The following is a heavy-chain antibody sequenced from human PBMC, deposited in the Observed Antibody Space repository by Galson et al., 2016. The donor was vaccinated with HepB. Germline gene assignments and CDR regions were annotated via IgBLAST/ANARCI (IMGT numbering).Heavy chain of an antibody. D-gene: IGHD4-23*01. Sequence: SLRLSCAASGFAFDEYDLHWGRQGPGKGLEWVSGIRWDSETRDYGDSVRGRFRISRDNAEKSLFLQMNSLRQEDTGVYYCVKDRRVTTGVFESWGQGTLVVVSS. CDR3: VKDRRVTTGVFES. V-gene: IGHV3-9*01. CDR1: GFAFDEYD. CDR2: IRWDSETR. J-gene: IGHJ4*02.